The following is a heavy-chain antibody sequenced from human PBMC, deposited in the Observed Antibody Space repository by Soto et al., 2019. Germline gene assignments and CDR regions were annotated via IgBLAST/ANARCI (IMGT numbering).Heavy chain of an antibody. D-gene: IGHD3-22*01. J-gene: IGHJ4*02. V-gene: IGHV1-69*06. Sequence: VASVKVSCQATGGTFSSYAISWVRQAPGQGLEWMGGIIPIFGTANYAQKFQGRATITADKSTSAAYLVLSSLRSEDAAVYCCFGFYYCDGSGYDYWGQGTLVTVSS. CDR1: GGTFSSYA. CDR3: FGFYYCDGSGYDY. CDR2: IIPIFGTA.